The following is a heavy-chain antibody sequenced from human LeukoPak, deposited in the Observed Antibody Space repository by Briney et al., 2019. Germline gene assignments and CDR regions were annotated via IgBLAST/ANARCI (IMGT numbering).Heavy chain of an antibody. Sequence: GGSLRLSCTASGFTLGDYAMSWVRQAPGKGLEWVGFIRNKPYGETTEYAASVKGRFTLSRDDSKSIAYLQMNSLETEDTAVYXCXXGXGPSKPNWFDPWGQRTLVTVSS. D-gene: IGHD1-14*01. V-gene: IGHV3-49*04. CDR2: IRNKPYGETT. CDR1: GFTLGDYA. CDR3: XXGXGPSKPNWFDP. J-gene: IGHJ5*02.